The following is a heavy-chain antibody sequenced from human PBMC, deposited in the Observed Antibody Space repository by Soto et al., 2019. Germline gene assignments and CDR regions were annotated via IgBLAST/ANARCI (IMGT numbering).Heavy chain of an antibody. D-gene: IGHD6-19*01. CDR2: IFYSGNT. V-gene: IGHV4-39*01. CDR1: DDSIGRSNYF. J-gene: IGHJ4*02. CDR3: ARHLYAGDSSGSFGY. Sequence: QLQLQESGPGLVKPSETLSLTCTVSDDSIGRSNYFWGWIRQPPGNGREWIGNIFYSGNTHYNPFLKGRVTISLYTSIHHFSLGVSSVTAADTAVYYCARHLYAGDSSGSFGYWGPGALVIVSS.